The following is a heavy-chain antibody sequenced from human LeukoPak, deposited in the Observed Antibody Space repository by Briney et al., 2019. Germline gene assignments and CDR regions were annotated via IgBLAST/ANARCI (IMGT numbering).Heavy chain of an antibody. D-gene: IGHD5-18*01. Sequence: GGSLRLSCAASGFTFSDYYMSWIRQAPGKGLEWVSYISSSGSTIYYADSVKGRFTISRDNAKNSLYLQMNSLRTEDTALYYCAKGHTYGLGESYLDFWGQGTLVSVSS. CDR3: AKGHTYGLGESYLDF. CDR2: ISSSGSTI. V-gene: IGHV3-11*01. J-gene: IGHJ4*02. CDR1: GFTFSDYY.